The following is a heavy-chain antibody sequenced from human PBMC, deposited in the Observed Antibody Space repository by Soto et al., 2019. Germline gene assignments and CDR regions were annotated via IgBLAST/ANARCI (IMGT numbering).Heavy chain of an antibody. CDR1: GYTFTSYA. V-gene: IGHV1-3*05. D-gene: IGHD1-26*01. CDR2: INAGNGNT. J-gene: IGHJ4*02. CDR3: ASSGSYWGIDY. Sequence: QVQLVQSGAEEKKPGASVKVSCKASGYTFTSYAMNWVRQAPGQRLEWMGWINAGNGNTKYSQKFQGRVTITRDTSASTAYMELSSLRSEYTAGYYCASSGSYWGIDYWGQGTLVTASS.